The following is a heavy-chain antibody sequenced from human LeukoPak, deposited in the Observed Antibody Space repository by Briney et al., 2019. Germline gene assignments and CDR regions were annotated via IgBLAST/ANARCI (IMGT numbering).Heavy chain of an antibody. D-gene: IGHD5-24*01. Sequence: PGGSLRLSCAASGFTFSSYRMSWVRQAPRKGLEWVANINQDGSEKYYVDSVKGRFTISRDNAKNSLYLQMNSLRAEDTAVYYCARDVATISNWFDPWGQGTLVTVSS. J-gene: IGHJ5*02. CDR1: GFTFSSYR. CDR3: ARDVATISNWFDP. CDR2: INQDGSEK. V-gene: IGHV3-7*01.